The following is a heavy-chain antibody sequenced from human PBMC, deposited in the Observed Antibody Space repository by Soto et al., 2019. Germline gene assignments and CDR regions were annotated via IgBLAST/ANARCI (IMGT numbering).Heavy chain of an antibody. V-gene: IGHV1-69*13. J-gene: IGHJ6*02. CDR3: ATDLGGHQQHLLSHFYLMDV. Sequence: SVKVSCKTSAVTFSSYAFNWVRQAPGQGLEWMGGIVPIFGPANYAQRFQGRVTITADGSTSTAYMELSSLRSEDTAVYYCATDLGGHQQHLLSHFYLMDVWGQGTTVTVSS. CDR1: AVTFSSYA. CDR2: IVPIFGPA. D-gene: IGHD6-13*01.